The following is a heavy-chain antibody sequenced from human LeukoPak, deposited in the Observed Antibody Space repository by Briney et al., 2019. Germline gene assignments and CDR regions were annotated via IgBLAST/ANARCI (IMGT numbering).Heavy chain of an antibody. D-gene: IGHD6-13*01. CDR3: AREVVAAAGTVDY. Sequence: PSQTLSLTCTVSGDSISSGDYYWSWIRQPAGKGLEWIGRISSSGSTNYNPSLKSRVTISVDTSKNQFSLKLSSVTTADTAVYYCAREVVAAAGTVDYWGQGTLVTVSS. CDR2: ISSSGST. J-gene: IGHJ4*02. CDR1: GDSISSGDYY. V-gene: IGHV4-61*02.